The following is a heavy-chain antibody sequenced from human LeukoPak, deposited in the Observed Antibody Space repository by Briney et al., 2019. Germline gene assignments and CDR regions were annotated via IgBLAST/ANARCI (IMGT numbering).Heavy chain of an antibody. CDR1: GYTFTDYY. J-gene: IGHJ3*02. Sequence: ASVKVSCKVSGYTFTDYYMHWVRQAPGKGLEWMGLVDPEDGETIYAEKVQGRVTITSDTSTDTAYMELSSLRSEDTAVYYCATSGSGSYEGAYAFDIWGQGTMVTVSS. CDR3: ATSGSGSYEGAYAFDI. V-gene: IGHV1-69-2*01. D-gene: IGHD3-10*01. CDR2: VDPEDGET.